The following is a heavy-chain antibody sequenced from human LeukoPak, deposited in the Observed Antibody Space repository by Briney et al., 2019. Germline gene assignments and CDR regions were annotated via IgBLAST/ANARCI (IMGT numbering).Heavy chain of an antibody. CDR2: ISSSSRNI. Sequence: GGSLRLSCAASGFTFSSYSMIWVRQAPGKGLEWVSSISSSSRNIFYIDSVKGRFTISRDNAKNSLFLQMKSLRAEDTAVYYCARGNYDFWSGYYWGNYYYYYMDVWGKGTTVTVSS. D-gene: IGHD3-3*01. V-gene: IGHV3-21*01. CDR1: GFTFSSYS. J-gene: IGHJ6*03. CDR3: ARGNYDFWSGYYWGNYYYYYMDV.